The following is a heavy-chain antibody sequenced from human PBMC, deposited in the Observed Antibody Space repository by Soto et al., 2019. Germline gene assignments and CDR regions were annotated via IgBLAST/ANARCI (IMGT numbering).Heavy chain of an antibody. V-gene: IGHV1-69*08. CDR3: AREEYSYGSGAFFGS. D-gene: IGHD3-10*01. CDR1: GGTFSSYT. Sequence: QVQLVQSGAEVKKPGSSVKVSCKASGGTFSSYTISWVRQAPGQGLEWMGRIIPILGIANYAQTFQGRVTXTXXXSXXTAYMDLSSLRSEATAGYYCAREEYSYGSGAFFGSCGQGTLVTVSS. CDR2: IIPILGIA. J-gene: IGHJ4*02.